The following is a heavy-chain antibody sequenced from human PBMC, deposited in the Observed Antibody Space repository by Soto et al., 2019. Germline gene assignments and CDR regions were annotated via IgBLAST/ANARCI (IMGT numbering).Heavy chain of an antibody. D-gene: IGHD4-17*01. Sequence: GGSLRLSCAASGFTFDDYAMHWVRQAPGKGLEWVSGISWNSGSIGYADSVKGRFTISRDNAKNSLYLQMNSLRAEDTALYYFAKDIDNYGPEAFDIWGQGTMVTVSS. V-gene: IGHV3-9*01. J-gene: IGHJ3*02. CDR2: ISWNSGSI. CDR1: GFTFDDYA. CDR3: AKDIDNYGPEAFDI.